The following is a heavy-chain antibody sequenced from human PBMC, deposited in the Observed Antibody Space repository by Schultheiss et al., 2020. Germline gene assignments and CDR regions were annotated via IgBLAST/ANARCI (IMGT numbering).Heavy chain of an antibody. CDR1: GDSISGYY. D-gene: IGHD2-15*01. Sequence: SETLSLTCSVSGDSISGYYWSWIRQPPGTGLEWIGYIYYSGSTYYNPSLKSRVTISVDTSKNQFSLKLSSVTAADTAVYYCARHGRGISPFRPYNWFDPWGQGTLVTVSS. CDR2: IYYSGST. V-gene: IGHV4-59*08. CDR3: ARHGRGISPFRPYNWFDP. J-gene: IGHJ5*02.